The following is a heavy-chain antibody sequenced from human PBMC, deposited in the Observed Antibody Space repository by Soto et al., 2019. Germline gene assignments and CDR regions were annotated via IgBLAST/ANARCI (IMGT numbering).Heavy chain of an antibody. Sequence: GSGPTLVNPTQTLTLTCTFSGFSLSTSGMRVSWIRQTPGKALEWLGRIDWDDDKLYSTSLKTRLTISKDTSKNQVVLTMTNMDPVDTATYYCARMTIEVSGRYYFDYWGQGTLVTVSS. CDR2: IDWDDDK. V-gene: IGHV2-70*04. CDR1: GFSLSTSGMR. D-gene: IGHD2-8*01. CDR3: ARMTIEVSGRYYFDY. J-gene: IGHJ4*02.